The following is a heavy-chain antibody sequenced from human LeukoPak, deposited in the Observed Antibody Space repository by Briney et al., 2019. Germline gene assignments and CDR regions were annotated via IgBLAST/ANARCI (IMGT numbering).Heavy chain of an antibody. D-gene: IGHD3-22*01. CDR2: IKEDGSEK. CDR3: ARGRFNYDSTGYSSFYY. V-gene: IGHV3-7*01. Sequence: QTGGSLRLSCAASGVTFSSYWMSWVRQAPGKGLEWVANIKEDGSEKYYVDSVKGRFTISRDNAKNSVYLQMNSLSAEDTAVYYCARGRFNYDSTGYSSFYYWGQGTLVTVSS. CDR1: GVTFSSYW. J-gene: IGHJ4*02.